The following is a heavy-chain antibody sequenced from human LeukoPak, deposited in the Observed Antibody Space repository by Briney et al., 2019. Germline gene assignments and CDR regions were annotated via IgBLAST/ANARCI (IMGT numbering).Heavy chain of an antibody. CDR1: DGSITSYY. Sequence: KPSETLSLTCTVSDGSITSYYWNWIRQPPGKGLEWIGNIYNSGSTDYNPSLKSRVTISVNLSKNQSSLKLTSVTAADTAVYYCARDKGPYWYFDLWGRGTLVTVSS. J-gene: IGHJ2*01. V-gene: IGHV4-59*01. CDR2: IYNSGST. CDR3: ARDKGPYWYFDL.